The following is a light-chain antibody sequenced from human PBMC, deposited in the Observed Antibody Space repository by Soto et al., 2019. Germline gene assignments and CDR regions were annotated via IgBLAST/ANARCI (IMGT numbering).Light chain of an antibody. CDR3: QQYGTSPQT. J-gene: IGKJ1*01. Sequence: IQMTQSPSTLSGSVGDRVTITCRASQTISSWLAWYQQKPGKAPKLLIYKASTLKSGVPSRFSGSGSGTDFTLTISRLEPEDFAVYYCQQYGTSPQTFGQGTKVDI. CDR2: KAS. V-gene: IGKV1-5*03. CDR1: QTISSW.